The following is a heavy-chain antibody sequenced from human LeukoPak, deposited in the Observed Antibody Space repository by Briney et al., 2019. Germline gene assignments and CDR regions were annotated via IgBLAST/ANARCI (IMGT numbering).Heavy chain of an antibody. D-gene: IGHD3-22*01. CDR3: AREPYYYDSSGYLSRSDFDY. V-gene: IGHV4-34*01. CDR2: INHSGST. Sequence: PSETLSLTCAVYGGSFSGYYWSWIRQPPGKGLEWIGEINHSGSTNYNPSLKSRVTISVDTSKNQFSLQLNSVTPEDTAVYYCAREPYYYDSSGYLSRSDFDYWGQGTLVTVSS. CDR1: GGSFSGYY. J-gene: IGHJ4*02.